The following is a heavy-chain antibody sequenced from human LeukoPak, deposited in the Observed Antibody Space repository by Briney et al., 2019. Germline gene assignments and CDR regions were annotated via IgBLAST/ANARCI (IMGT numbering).Heavy chain of an antibody. CDR2: FDPEDGET. CDR3: ATVGIAAAPPWFDP. J-gene: IGHJ5*02. D-gene: IGHD6-13*01. CDR1: GYTLTELS. V-gene: IGHV1-24*01. Sequence: ASVKVSCKVSGYTLTELSMHWVRQAPGKGLEWMGGFDPEDGETIYAQKFQGRVTMTEDTSTDTAYMELSSLRSEDTAVYYCATVGIAAAPPWFDPWGQGTLVTVSS.